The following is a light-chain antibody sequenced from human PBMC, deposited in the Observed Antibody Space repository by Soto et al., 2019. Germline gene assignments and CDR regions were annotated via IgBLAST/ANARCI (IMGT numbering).Light chain of an antibody. CDR3: SSFTSSSSYV. V-gene: IGLV2-14*01. J-gene: IGLJ1*01. Sequence: QSALTQPASVSDSPGQSITISCIGTSSDIGGFIHVSWHQQHPGKAPKLIIYDVNNRPAGVSNRFSGSKTGNTASLIISGLQAEDEADYDCSSFTSSSSYVFGSGTKLTVL. CDR1: SSDIGGFIH. CDR2: DVN.